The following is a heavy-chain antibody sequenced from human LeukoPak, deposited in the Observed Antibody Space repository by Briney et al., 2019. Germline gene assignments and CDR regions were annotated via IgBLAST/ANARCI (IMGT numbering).Heavy chain of an antibody. CDR3: AKVGTWELQRVFEN. CDR2: VGRDGSEK. J-gene: IGHJ4*02. CDR1: GFTFSDYW. V-gene: IGHV3-7*01. D-gene: IGHD1-26*01. Sequence: PGGSLRLSCAASGFTFSDYWMTWVRRVPGKGLEWVANVGRDGSEKNYVDSVEGRFTISRDNAKKSLDLEMNSLRVEDTALYYCAKVGTWELQRVFENWGQGTLVTVSS.